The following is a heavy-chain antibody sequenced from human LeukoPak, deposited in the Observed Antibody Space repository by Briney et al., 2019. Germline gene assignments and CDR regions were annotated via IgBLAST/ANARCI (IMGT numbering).Heavy chain of an antibody. V-gene: IGHV4-59*08. Sequence: SETLSLTCTVSGGSISNYYWSWVRQPPGKGLEWIGYIYYSGNTNYNPSLKSRVTISVDTSKNQFSLKLSSVTAADTAVYYCARTTRYYDSSGCFDFWGQGTLVTVSS. CDR3: ARTTRYYDSSGCFDF. J-gene: IGHJ4*02. CDR1: GGSISNYY. CDR2: IYYSGNT. D-gene: IGHD3-22*01.